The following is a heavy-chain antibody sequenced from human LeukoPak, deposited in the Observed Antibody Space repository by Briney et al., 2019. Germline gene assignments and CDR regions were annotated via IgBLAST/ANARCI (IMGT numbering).Heavy chain of an antibody. J-gene: IGHJ1*01. V-gene: IGHV4-34*01. CDR3: ARGARKYFQH. Sequence: SETLSLTCAVYGGSFSGYYWSWIRQPPGKGLEWIGEINHSGSTNYNPSLKSRVTISVDTSKNQFSLKLSSVTAADTAVYYCARGARKYFQHWGQGTLVTASS. CDR2: INHSGST. CDR1: GGSFSGYY.